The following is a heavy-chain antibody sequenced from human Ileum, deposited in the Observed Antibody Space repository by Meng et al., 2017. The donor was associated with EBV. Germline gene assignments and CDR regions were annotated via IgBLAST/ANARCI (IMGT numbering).Heavy chain of an antibody. CDR2: IYHSGSN. J-gene: IGHJ4*02. CDR1: CGSISSSIW. Sequence: VTLQESCPVLVNASGTLSLICDCCCGSISSSIWWSWVRQPPGKGLEWIGEIYHSGSNNYNPSLKSRVTISVDKSKNQFSLNLSSVTAADTAVYYCARVGQWLPIDYWGQGTLVTVSS. CDR3: ARVGQWLPIDY. V-gene: IGHV4-4*02. D-gene: IGHD6-19*01.